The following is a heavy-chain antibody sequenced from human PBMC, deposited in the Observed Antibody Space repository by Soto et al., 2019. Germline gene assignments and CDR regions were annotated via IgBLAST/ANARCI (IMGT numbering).Heavy chain of an antibody. CDR3: AIDHGLSIAAQEILYGP. D-gene: IGHD6-6*01. Sequence: SETLSLTCTVSGGSISSGGYYWSWIRQHPGKGLEWIGYIYYSGSTYYNPSLKSRVTISVDTSKNQFSLKLSSVTAADTAVYYCAIDHGLSIAAQEILYGPCAHGTLFTVSS. CDR1: GGSISSGGYY. V-gene: IGHV4-31*03. CDR2: IYYSGST. J-gene: IGHJ5*02.